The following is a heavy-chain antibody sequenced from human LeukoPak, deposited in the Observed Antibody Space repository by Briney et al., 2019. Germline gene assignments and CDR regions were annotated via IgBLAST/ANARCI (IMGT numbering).Heavy chain of an antibody. D-gene: IGHD3-9*01. CDR1: GYSLISYY. CDR2: INPNSGGT. Sequence: ASVEVSCKASGYSLISYYIHWVRQAPGQGLTWMGWINPNSGGTNYAQNFQGRVTLTRDTTISTAYMELSRLRSDDTAVYYCVKSSDWYLEYWGQGTLVTVSS. V-gene: IGHV1-2*02. J-gene: IGHJ4*02. CDR3: VKSSDWYLEY.